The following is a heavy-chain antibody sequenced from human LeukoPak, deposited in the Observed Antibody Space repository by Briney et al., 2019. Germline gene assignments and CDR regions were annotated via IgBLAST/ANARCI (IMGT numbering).Heavy chain of an antibody. CDR2: IYYSGST. D-gene: IGHD3-10*01. Sequence: SETLSLTCTVSGGSISSYYWSWIRQPPGKGLEWIGYIYYSGSTNYNPSLKSRVTISVDTSKNQFSLKLSSVTAADTAVYYCARVGWFGEPEGAPFDYWGQGTLVTVSS. V-gene: IGHV4-59*01. CDR1: GGSISSYY. J-gene: IGHJ4*02. CDR3: ARVGWFGEPEGAPFDY.